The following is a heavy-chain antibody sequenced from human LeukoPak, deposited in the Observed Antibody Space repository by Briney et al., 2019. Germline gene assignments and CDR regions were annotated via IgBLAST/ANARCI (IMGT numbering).Heavy chain of an antibody. J-gene: IGHJ4*02. CDR3: AKDSGRGSYTYDC. CDR1: GFMFAGYA. V-gene: IGHV3-23*01. D-gene: IGHD1-26*01. Sequence: GGSLRLSCAASGFMFAGYAMSWVRQAPGRGLEWVATIRASGDSTYLSDSVKARFTISRDNSRKTLFLQLNSLRAEDTAIYYCAKDSGRGSYTYDCWGQGTLVTVSS. CDR2: IRASGDST.